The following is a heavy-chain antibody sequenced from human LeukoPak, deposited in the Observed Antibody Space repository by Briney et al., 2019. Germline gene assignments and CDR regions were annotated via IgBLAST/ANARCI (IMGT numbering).Heavy chain of an antibody. J-gene: IGHJ4*02. D-gene: IGHD2-2*01. V-gene: IGHV1-18*01. CDR3: ARSTPYIVVVPAAPTFDY. Sequence: GASVKVSFKASGYTFTSYGISWVRQAPGQGLEWMGWISAYNGNTNYAQKLQGRVTMTTDTSTSTAYMELRSLRSDDTAVYYCARSTPYIVVVPAAPTFDYWGQGTLVTVSS. CDR1: GYTFTSYG. CDR2: ISAYNGNT.